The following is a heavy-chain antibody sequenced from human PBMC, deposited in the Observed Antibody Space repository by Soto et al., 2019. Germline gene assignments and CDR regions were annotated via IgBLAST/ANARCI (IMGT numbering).Heavy chain of an antibody. CDR1: GYTFTSYA. CDR2: INAGNGNT. Sequence: QVQLVQSGAEVKKPGASVKVSCKASGYTFTSYAMHWVRQAPGQRLEWMGWINAGNGNTKYSQKFQGRVTITRDTSASTAYMELSSLRSEDTAVYYCASTPWRYCSGGSCYSGDYFYYWGQGTLVTVSS. D-gene: IGHD2-15*01. CDR3: ASTPWRYCSGGSCYSGDYFYY. V-gene: IGHV1-3*01. J-gene: IGHJ4*02.